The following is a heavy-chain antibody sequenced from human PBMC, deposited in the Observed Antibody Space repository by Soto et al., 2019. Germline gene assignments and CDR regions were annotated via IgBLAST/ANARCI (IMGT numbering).Heavy chain of an antibody. D-gene: IGHD3-22*01. Sequence: PGGSLRRSCAASGFTFSSYAMTWVRQAPGKGLEWVSTINGGGGATSYADSVKGRFTISRDNSKNTAYVQMNSLRAEDTAVYYCAKGDTMNVALIINLIDYWGQGTLVTVSS. CDR1: GFTFSSYA. CDR2: INGGGGAT. V-gene: IGHV3-23*01. J-gene: IGHJ4*02. CDR3: AKGDTMNVALIINLIDY.